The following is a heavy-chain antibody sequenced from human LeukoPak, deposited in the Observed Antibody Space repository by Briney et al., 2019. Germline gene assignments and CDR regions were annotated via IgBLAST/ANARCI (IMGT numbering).Heavy chain of an antibody. CDR1: AYTFTSYA. CDR2: ISASIGNT. V-gene: IGHV1-18*01. D-gene: IGHD1-26*01. CDR3: ARDLAGVVGVTAWSDP. Sequence: ASVKVSCKASAYTFTSYAISWVRQAPGQGLEWMGWISASIGNTNYAQKLHGRVTMTTDTSTNTVYMELRSLRFDDTAVYYCARDLAGVVGVTAWSDPWGQGTLVTVSS. J-gene: IGHJ5*02.